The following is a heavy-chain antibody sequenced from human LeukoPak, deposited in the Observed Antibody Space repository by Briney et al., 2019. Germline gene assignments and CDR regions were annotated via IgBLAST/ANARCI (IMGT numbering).Heavy chain of an antibody. V-gene: IGHV4-39*01. CDR3: ARHTPRPGTTGWFDP. CDR2: IYYSGST. Sequence: SETLSLTCTVSGGSIGSSSYYWGWIRQPPGKGLEWIGSIYYSGSTYYNPSLKSRVTISVDTSKNQFSLKLSSVTAADTAVYYCARHTPRPGTTGWFDPWGQGTLVTVSS. D-gene: IGHD1-7*01. CDR1: GGSIGSSSYY. J-gene: IGHJ5*02.